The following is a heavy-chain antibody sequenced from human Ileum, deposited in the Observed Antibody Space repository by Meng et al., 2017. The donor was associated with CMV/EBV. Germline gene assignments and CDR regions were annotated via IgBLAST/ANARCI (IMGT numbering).Heavy chain of an antibody. CDR2: TRSKAYSHAT. D-gene: IGHD3-3*01. CDR3: ATLGSGYPGARDY. V-gene: IGHV3-73*01. Sequence: SGFILSDSRWHWVRQAPGKGLEWVGRTRSKAYSHATEYAASVEGRFTISRDDSKNTAYLQMNSLKTDGTAVYYCATLGSGYPGARDYWGQGTLVTVSS. J-gene: IGHJ4*02. CDR1: GFILSDSR.